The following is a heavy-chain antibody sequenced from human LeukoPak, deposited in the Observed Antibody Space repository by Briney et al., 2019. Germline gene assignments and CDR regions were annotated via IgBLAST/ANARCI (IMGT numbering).Heavy chain of an antibody. Sequence: GGSLRLSCAASGFTFSNYEMHWVRQAPGKGLEWVAVISYDGSNKYYADSVKGRSTISRDSSKNTLYLQMNSLRADDTAVYYCAREGNYYRDAFDIWGQGTMVTVSS. V-gene: IGHV3-30*04. CDR3: AREGNYYRDAFDI. CDR1: GFTFSNYE. D-gene: IGHD3-22*01. CDR2: ISYDGSNK. J-gene: IGHJ3*02.